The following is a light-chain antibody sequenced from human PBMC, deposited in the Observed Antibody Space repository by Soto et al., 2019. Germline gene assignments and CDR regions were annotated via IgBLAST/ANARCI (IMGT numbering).Light chain of an antibody. Sequence: DIQMTQSASSLSASFGDRVTITSGASQSISSYLNWYQQKPGKAPNLLIYTASTLQRGVPSRFSGSGFGTDFTLTISSLQPEDFATYYCQQSYSTRAFTFGGGTKVDIK. CDR2: TAS. CDR1: QSISSY. J-gene: IGKJ4*01. CDR3: QQSYSTRAFT. V-gene: IGKV1-39*01.